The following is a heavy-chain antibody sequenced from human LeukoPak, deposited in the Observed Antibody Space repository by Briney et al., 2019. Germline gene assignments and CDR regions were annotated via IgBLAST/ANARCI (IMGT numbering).Heavy chain of an antibody. V-gene: IGHV4-38-2*02. Sequence: PSETLSLTCTVSGYSFTTGYYWGWIRQPPGKGLEWIGSIFHSGSTYYNPSLKSRVTISVDTSKYQFSLKLSSVTAGDTAVYYCARDRKYCSSTSCYSSMDVWGKGTTVTVSS. CDR3: ARDRKYCSSTSCYSSMDV. CDR1: GYSFTTGYY. CDR2: IFHSGST. J-gene: IGHJ6*03. D-gene: IGHD2-2*01.